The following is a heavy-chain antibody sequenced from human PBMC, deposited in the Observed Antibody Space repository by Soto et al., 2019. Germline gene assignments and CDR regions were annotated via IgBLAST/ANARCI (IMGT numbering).Heavy chain of an antibody. Sequence: TSETLSLTCAVSGYYISSGYYWGWIRQPPGKGLEWIGSIYHSGSTYYNPSLKSRVTISVDTSKNQFSLKLSSVTAADTAVYYCASGPDYYGSSGYYYWNRGGIDYWGQGTLVTVSS. D-gene: IGHD3-22*01. CDR3: ASGPDYYGSSGYYYWNRGGIDY. J-gene: IGHJ4*02. V-gene: IGHV4-38-2*01. CDR2: IYHSGST. CDR1: GYYISSGYY.